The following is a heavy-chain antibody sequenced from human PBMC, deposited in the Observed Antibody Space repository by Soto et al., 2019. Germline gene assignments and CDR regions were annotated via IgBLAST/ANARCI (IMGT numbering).Heavy chain of an antibody. CDR2: IYYSGST. D-gene: IGHD3-22*01. CDR3: ARLDSSGYYYGYYFDY. Sequence: VQLLESGGGLVQPGVSLRLSCATSGFSLRSTAMSWVRRAPGKGLEWIGYIYYSGSTYYNPSLKSRVTISVDTSKNQFSLKLSSVTAADTAVYYCARLDSSGYYYGYYFDYWGQGTLVTVSS. V-gene: IGHV4-31*02. CDR1: GFSLRSTA. J-gene: IGHJ4*02.